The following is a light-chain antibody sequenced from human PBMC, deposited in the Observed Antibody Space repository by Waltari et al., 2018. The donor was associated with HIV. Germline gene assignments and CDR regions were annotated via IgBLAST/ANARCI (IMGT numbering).Light chain of an antibody. J-gene: IGKJ3*01. CDR2: TAT. CDR1: QNIKNF. Sequence: DIQMTQSPSSLSASLGDRVTIACRASQNIKNFLNWYQQTPGKAPTILIYTATTLQSGVSSRFSGSGSGTDFTLTITDLQPEDFAIYFCQQSYSSPTFGPGTTVDLK. CDR3: QQSYSSPT. V-gene: IGKV1-39*01.